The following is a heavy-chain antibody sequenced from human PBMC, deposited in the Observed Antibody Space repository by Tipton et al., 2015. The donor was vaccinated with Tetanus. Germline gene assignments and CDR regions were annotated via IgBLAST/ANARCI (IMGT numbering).Heavy chain of an antibody. D-gene: IGHD3-22*01. CDR3: ARSRGDDSSGYYEPYYFDY. V-gene: IGHV3-11*01. Sequence: SLRLSCAASGFALVDYMTWIRQAPGKGLEWVSYISGSGDSIFYADSVKGRFIISRDNAKNSLYLQMNSLRAEDTALYHCARSRGDDSSGYYEPYYFDYWGQGTLVTVS. CDR2: ISGSGDSI. J-gene: IGHJ4*02. CDR1: GFALVDY.